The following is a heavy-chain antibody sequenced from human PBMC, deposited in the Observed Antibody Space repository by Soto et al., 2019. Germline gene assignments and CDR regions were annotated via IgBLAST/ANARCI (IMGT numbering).Heavy chain of an antibody. J-gene: IGHJ4*02. CDR3: ARRRIEVVWRGFDF. D-gene: IGHD3-10*01. CDR2: SSYNGGT. Sequence: PSETLSLTCTVSTDSSSFTNSYWGWIRQPPGKGLQWIGSSSYNGGTFYNPSLKGRVVISFDTSKKQSSLQVTSVTAADTAVYLCARRRIEVVWRGFDFWGQGSPVTVSS. V-gene: IGHV4-39*01. CDR1: TDSSSFTNSY.